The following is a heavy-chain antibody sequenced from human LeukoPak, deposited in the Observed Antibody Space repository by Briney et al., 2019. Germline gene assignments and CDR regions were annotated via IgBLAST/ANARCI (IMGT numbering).Heavy chain of an antibody. CDR3: ARGKRGSGSYKDFYYYMDV. J-gene: IGHJ6*03. Sequence: KTGGSLRLSFAASGSTFITYTMNWFRQAPGKGLEWFSSISITNSYIYYADSVKGRFTISRDNAKNSLYLQMNSLRAEGTAVYYCARGKRGSGSYKDFYYYMDVWGKGTTVTVSS. V-gene: IGHV3-21*01. CDR1: GSTFITYT. CDR2: ISITNSYI. D-gene: IGHD3-10*01.